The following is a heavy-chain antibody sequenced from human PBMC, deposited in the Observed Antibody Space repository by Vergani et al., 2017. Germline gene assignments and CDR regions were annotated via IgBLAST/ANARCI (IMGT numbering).Heavy chain of an antibody. V-gene: IGHV3-33*01. Sequence: QVQLVESGGGVVQPGRSLRFPWAASGFTSNNIGMPWVGQAPAKGLEWVAVTWYDGNNKQYADSVKGRFTISRDNSKSTMYLQMNSLRDEDTGVYYCARDLRLLYNRFDPWGQGTLVTVSS. CDR1: GFTSNNIG. J-gene: IGHJ5*02. CDR2: TWYDGNNK. D-gene: IGHD1-14*01. CDR3: ARDLRLLYNRFDP.